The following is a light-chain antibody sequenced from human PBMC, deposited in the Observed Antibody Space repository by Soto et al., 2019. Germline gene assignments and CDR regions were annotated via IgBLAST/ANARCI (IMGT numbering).Light chain of an antibody. V-gene: IGKV1-33*01. CDR2: DAS. CDR3: QQYDNLRDT. CDR1: QDISNY. J-gene: IGKJ2*01. Sequence: DIQMTQSPSSLSASVGDRVTITCQASQDISNYLNWYQQKPGKAPKLLIYDASNLETGVPSRFSGSGSGTDFTSTISSLQPEDIATYYCQQYDNLRDTFGQGTKLEIK.